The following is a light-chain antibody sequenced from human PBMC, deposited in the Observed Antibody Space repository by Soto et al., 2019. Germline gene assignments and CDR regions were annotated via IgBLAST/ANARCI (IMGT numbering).Light chain of an antibody. V-gene: IGLV2-23*02. CDR2: EVN. Sequence: QSALTQPASVSGSPGQSITISCSGTFSTIGIHNLVSWYQQHPGKAPKLMIFEVNKRPSGVSNRFSGSKSGNTAYLTISGLQAEDEADYFCCSYAGSSVFGAGTQLTVL. CDR1: FSTIGIHNL. CDR3: CSYAGSSV. J-gene: IGLJ7*01.